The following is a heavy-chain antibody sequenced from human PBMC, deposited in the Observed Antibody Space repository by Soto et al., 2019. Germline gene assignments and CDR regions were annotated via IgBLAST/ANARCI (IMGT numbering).Heavy chain of an antibody. Sequence: QITLNESGPTVVKPAETLTLTCTFSGFSLTTSGVGVGWIRQSPGKAPEWLALIYWDDDKRYSASLKSRLTSTNDTSKNQVVLTMASVDPADTATYYCAYRILRTVFGLVTSTAIYFDFWGQGTPVVVSS. V-gene: IGHV2-5*02. CDR3: AYRILRTVFGLVTSTAIYFDF. CDR1: GFSLTTSGVG. CDR2: IYWDDDK. D-gene: IGHD3-3*01. J-gene: IGHJ4*02.